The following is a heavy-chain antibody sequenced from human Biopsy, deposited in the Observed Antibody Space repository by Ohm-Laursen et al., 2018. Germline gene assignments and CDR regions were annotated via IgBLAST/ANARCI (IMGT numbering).Heavy chain of an antibody. CDR2: IYYTGGT. D-gene: IGHD1-26*01. V-gene: IGHV4-59*08. CDR3: ARHAPSYSGSYWRYFDL. J-gene: IGHJ2*01. Sequence: SDTLSLTCTVSGGSISSYYWSWIRQPPGKGLEWIGYIYYTGGTNYNPSPKSRVTISVDPSMNHLSLRLPSVTAADTAVYYCARHAPSYSGSYWRYFDLWGRGTLVTVSS. CDR1: GGSISSYY.